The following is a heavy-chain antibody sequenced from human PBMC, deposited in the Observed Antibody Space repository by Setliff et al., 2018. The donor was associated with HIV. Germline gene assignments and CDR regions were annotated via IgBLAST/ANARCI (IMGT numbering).Heavy chain of an antibody. CDR2: ISSVSGSTI. J-gene: IGHJ4*02. V-gene: IGHV3-48*01. D-gene: IGHD2-2*02. CDR1: GFTFSRYS. CDR3: HHYCYSPYCHRTLGN. Sequence: GGSLRLSCSASGFTFSRYSMNWVRQAPGKGLEWVSYISSVSGSTIYYADSVKGRFTISRDNAKNSMFLQMNSLTTEDTAVYYCHHYCYSPYCHRTLGNWGRGTLVTVSS.